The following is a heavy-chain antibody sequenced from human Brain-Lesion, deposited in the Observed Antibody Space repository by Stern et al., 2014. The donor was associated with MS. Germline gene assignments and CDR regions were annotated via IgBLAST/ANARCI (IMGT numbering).Heavy chain of an antibody. D-gene: IGHD4-17*01. CDR2: IYTSGKT. CDR3: ARDRVTTVTTYYFDS. Sequence: VQLVESGGGLVQPGGTLRLSCAASGFTVSNYYMSWVRQAPGKGLEWVSIIYTSGKTYCAASVRGRFVISRDKSKSTLYLQMDSLRPEDTAVYYCARDRVTTVTTYYFDSWGQGTRVTVSS. J-gene: IGHJ4*02. CDR1: GFTVSNYY. V-gene: IGHV3-66*02.